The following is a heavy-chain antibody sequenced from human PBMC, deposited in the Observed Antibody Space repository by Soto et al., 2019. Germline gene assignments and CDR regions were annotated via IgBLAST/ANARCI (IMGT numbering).Heavy chain of an antibody. CDR3: AKFFVETGSNSGWPWSFHY. D-gene: IGHD6-25*01. CDR1: GFTFSNYA. Sequence: EVQLLESGGGLVQPGRSLRLSCAASGFTFSNYAMSWVRQAPGQGLDWVSAISGSGGTTYYADSVKGRFTISRDNSKNTLFPPMNSLRAEDAAVYYCAKFFVETGSNSGWPWSFHYWGQGTLVTVSS. CDR2: ISGSGGTT. V-gene: IGHV3-23*01. J-gene: IGHJ4*02.